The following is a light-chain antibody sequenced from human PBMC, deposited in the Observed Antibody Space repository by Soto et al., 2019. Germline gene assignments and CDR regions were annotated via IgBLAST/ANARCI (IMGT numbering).Light chain of an antibody. Sequence: QSALTQPASVSGSPGQSITISCTGTSSDVGGYNYVSWYQQHPGKAPKLMIYGVSNRPSGVSNRFSGSKSGNTASLTISGLQAEDEADYYCSSYTSSSTSGVFGGGTKLTVL. J-gene: IGLJ2*01. V-gene: IGLV2-14*01. CDR1: SSDVGGYNY. CDR2: GVS. CDR3: SSYTSSSTSGV.